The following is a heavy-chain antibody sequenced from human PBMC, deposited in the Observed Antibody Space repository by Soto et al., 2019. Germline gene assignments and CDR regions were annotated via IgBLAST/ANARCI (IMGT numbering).Heavy chain of an antibody. CDR1: GFTFSSYG. V-gene: IGHV3-33*01. J-gene: IGHJ4*02. Sequence: QVQLVESGGGVVQPGRSLRLSCAASGFTFSSYGMHWVRQAPGKGLEWVAGIWYDGSNKYYADSVKGRFTISRDNSKNTLYLQMNSLRAEDTAVYYCARDSSSRGGFDYWGQGTLVTVSS. CDR3: ARDSSSRGGFDY. D-gene: IGHD6-13*01. CDR2: IWYDGSNK.